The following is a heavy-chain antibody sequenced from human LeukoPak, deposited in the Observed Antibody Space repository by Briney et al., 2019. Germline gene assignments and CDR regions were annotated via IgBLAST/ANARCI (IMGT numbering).Heavy chain of an antibody. D-gene: IGHD1-26*01. CDR1: GFAFSSQA. V-gene: IGHV3-23*01. J-gene: IGHJ4*02. CDR2: IGDSGDPT. CDR3: AKAHGGSYHSGID. Sequence: GGSLRLSCAASGFAFSSQAMGWVRQAPGKGLEWVSVIGDSGDPTYYADSVKGRFTISRDNSKNTLYLQMNSLRAEDTALYYCAKAHGGSYHSGIDWGQGTLVIVSS.